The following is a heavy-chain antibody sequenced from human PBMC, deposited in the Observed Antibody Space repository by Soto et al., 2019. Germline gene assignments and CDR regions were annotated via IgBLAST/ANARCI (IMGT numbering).Heavy chain of an antibody. CDR3: ARDCSGGSCYSSAFDI. CDR2: ISSSSSYI. J-gene: IGHJ3*02. V-gene: IGHV3-21*01. D-gene: IGHD2-15*01. CDR1: GFTFSSYS. Sequence: PGGSLRLSCAASGFTFSSYSMNWVRQAPGKGLEWVSSISSSSSYIYYADSAKGRFTISRDNAKNSLYLQMNSLRAEDTAVYYCARDCSGGSCYSSAFDIWGQGTMVTVSS.